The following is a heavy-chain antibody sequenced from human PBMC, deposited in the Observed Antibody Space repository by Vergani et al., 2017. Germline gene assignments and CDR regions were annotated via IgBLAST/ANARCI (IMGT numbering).Heavy chain of an antibody. V-gene: IGHV1-18*01. J-gene: IGHJ6*03. Sequence: QVQLVQSGAEVKKPGASVKVSCKASGYTFTSYGISWVRQAPGQGLEWMGWISAYNGNTNYAQKLQGRDTMTTDTSTSTAYMELRSLRSDDTAVYYCARVRYCSSTSCYKRGTYYYYYMDVWGKGTTVTVSS. CDR2: ISAYNGNT. CDR1: GYTFTSYG. D-gene: IGHD2-2*02. CDR3: ARVRYCSSTSCYKRGTYYYYYMDV.